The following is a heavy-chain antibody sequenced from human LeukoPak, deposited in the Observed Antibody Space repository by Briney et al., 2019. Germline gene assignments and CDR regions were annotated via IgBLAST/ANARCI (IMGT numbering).Heavy chain of an antibody. V-gene: IGHV3-48*01. J-gene: IGHJ4*02. CDR2: ISSSSSTI. D-gene: IGHD3-9*01. Sequence: QSGGSLRLSCAASGFTFSSYSMNWVRQAPGKGLEWVSYISSSSSTIYYADSVKGRFTISRDNAKNSLYLQMNSLRAEDTAVYYCERDFLDLLTGSLPYYFDYWGQGTLVTVSS. CDR3: ERDFLDLLTGSLPYYFDY. CDR1: GFTFSSYS.